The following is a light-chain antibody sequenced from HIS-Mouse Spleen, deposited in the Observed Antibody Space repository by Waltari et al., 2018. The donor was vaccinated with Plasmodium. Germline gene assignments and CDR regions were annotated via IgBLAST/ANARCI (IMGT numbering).Light chain of an antibody. CDR3: YSAADNNLV. V-gene: IGLV3-27*01. Sequence: SYELTQPSSVSVSPGQTARITCSGDVLAKKYARWFQHKPGQAPVLGIYKDRERPSGIPERFSGSSSGTTVTLTISGAQVEDEADYYCYSAADNNLVFGGGTKLTVL. J-gene: IGLJ3*02. CDR2: KDR. CDR1: VLAKKY.